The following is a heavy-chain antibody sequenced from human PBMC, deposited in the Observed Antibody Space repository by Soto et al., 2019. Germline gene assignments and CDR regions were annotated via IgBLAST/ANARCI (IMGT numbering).Heavy chain of an antibody. V-gene: IGHV4-59*01. CDR2: MYYTGST. Sequence: SETLSLTCTVSGGSISTYYWSWIRQPPGKGLEWISLMYYTGSTNYNPSLKSRVTLSLDTSKNQFSLKLSSVTAADTAVYYCARASSCAYDSCAFEPLGQGTLVTVS. CDR1: GGSISTYY. CDR3: ARASSCAYDSCAFEP. J-gene: IGHJ5*02. D-gene: IGHD3-16*01.